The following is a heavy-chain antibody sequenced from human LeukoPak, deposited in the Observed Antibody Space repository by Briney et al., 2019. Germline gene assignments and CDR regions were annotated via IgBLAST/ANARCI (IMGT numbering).Heavy chain of an antibody. J-gene: IGHJ4*02. CDR3: ARVENLQWLPY. CDR2: ISYDGSNK. V-gene: IGHV3-30-3*01. Sequence: PGGSLRLSCAASGFTFSSYAMHWVRQAPGKGLEWVAVISYDGSNKYYADSVKGRFTISRDNSKNTLYLQMNSLRAEDTAVYYCARVENLQWLPYWGQGTLVTVSS. CDR1: GFTFSSYA. D-gene: IGHD6-19*01.